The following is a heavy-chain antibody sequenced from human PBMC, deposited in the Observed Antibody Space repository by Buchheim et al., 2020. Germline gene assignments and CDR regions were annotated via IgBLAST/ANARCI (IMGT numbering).Heavy chain of an antibody. D-gene: IGHD6-25*01. Sequence: EVQLLESGGGVVQPGGSLRLSCVASGFAFSSYAMTWVRQAPGKGLEWVSGISGSGGGTYYADSVKGRFPISRDNSKNTLFLQMNSLRADEDTAIYYCAKGYSSAPLNWFDPWGQGTL. CDR3: AKGYSSAPLNWFDP. J-gene: IGHJ5*02. CDR1: GFAFSSYA. V-gene: IGHV3-23*01. CDR2: ISGSGGGT.